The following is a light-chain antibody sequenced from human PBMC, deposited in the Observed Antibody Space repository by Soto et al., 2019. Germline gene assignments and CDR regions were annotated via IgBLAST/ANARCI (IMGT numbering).Light chain of an antibody. CDR1: QTISTL. V-gene: IGKV1-5*01. J-gene: IGKJ2*01. Sequence: IQMTQSPSTLSASVGDRVTITCQASQTISTLLAWYQHRPGKAPNLLIYDASSLGSGVPSRFSGSGSGTEFTLTISSLQPDDSATYYGQQYSSLVTFGQGTKLEI. CDR2: DAS. CDR3: QQYSSLVT.